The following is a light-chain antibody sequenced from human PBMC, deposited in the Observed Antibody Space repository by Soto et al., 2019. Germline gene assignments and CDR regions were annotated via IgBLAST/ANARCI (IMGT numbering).Light chain of an antibody. CDR3: QQGLSTLRT. J-gene: IGKJ4*01. V-gene: IGKV1-39*01. Sequence: DIQMTQSPYSLSASVGDRVTITCWASQSISGYLNWYQQKPGKAPKVLISGASTLHNGVPSRFSGRGSGTDFTLTISSLQPEDVATYYCQQGLSTLRTFGGGTKVDI. CDR2: GAS. CDR1: QSISGY.